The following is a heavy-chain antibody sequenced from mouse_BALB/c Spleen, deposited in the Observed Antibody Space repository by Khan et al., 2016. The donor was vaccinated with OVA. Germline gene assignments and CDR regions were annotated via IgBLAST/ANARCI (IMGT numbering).Heavy chain of an antibody. V-gene: IGHV1-7*01. CDR3: AREDDYAWYFDV. Sequence: QVQLQQSGAELAKPGASVKMSCKASGYTFTSYWMHWVKQRPGQGLEWIGYINPSTGYTEYNQKFKDKATLTADKSSSTAYMQLSSLTSEDSAVYYCAREDDYAWYFDVGGAGTTVTVSS. J-gene: IGHJ1*01. CDR1: GYTFTSYW. D-gene: IGHD2-4*01. CDR2: INPSTGYT.